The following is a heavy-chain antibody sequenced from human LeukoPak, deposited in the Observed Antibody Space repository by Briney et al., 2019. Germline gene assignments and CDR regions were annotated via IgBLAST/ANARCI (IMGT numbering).Heavy chain of an antibody. J-gene: IGHJ4*02. V-gene: IGHV4-4*07. Sequence: SETLSLTCTVSGGSISSYYWSWIRQPAGKGLEWIVRIYTSGSTNYNPSLKSRVTMSVDTSKNQFSLKLSSVTAADTAVYYCASSTSGSYSEYYFDYWGQGTLVTVSS. CDR3: ASSTSGSYSEYYFDY. CDR2: IYTSGST. CDR1: GGSISSYY. D-gene: IGHD1-26*01.